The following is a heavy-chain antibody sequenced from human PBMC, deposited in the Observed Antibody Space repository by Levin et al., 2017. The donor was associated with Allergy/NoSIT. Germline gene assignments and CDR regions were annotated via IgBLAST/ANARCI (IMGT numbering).Heavy chain of an antibody. J-gene: IGHJ5*02. CDR1: GGSISSGDYY. V-gene: IGHV4-30-4*01. Sequence: PSETLSLTCTVSGGSISSGDYYWSWIRQSPGTGLEWIGYIYYSGATSYNPSLKSRVFISVDRSKNDFSLRLTSVTAADTAVYYCAREALNDSWFDPWGQGTLVTVSS. CDR3: AREALNDSWFDP. CDR2: IYYSGAT.